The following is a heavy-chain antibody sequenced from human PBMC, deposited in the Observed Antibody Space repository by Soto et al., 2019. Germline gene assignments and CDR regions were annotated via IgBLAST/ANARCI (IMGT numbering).Heavy chain of an antibody. CDR2: IRESGAIT. V-gene: IGHV3-23*01. Sequence: PVGSLMLSCAASGFTFRSYAMSWVRQAPGKGLEWVSAIRESGAITYYADSVKGLVTIARDNCKNTLDLQXNSLXAXGTANYAQKFQGRVPIXADKSTXXAYMELSSLRSEDTAVYYCARDDGTDSTAELLWFGESSYYYYYGMDVWGQGTTVTVSS. CDR3: KFQGRVPIXADKSTXXAYMELSSLRSEDTAVYYCARDDGTDSTAELLWFGESSYYYYYGMDV. CDR1: GFTFRSYA. J-gene: IGHJ6*02. D-gene: IGHD6-13*01.